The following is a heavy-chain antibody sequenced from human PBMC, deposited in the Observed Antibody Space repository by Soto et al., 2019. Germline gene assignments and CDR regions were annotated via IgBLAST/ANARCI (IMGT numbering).Heavy chain of an antibody. CDR1: GFTFSTYA. D-gene: IGHD4-17*01. V-gene: IGHV3-23*01. Sequence: GGSLRLSCAASGFTFSTYAMSWVRQAPGKGLEWVSAIGDSGHTTYYADSVKGRFTISRDNSKNTLYLQMSSLRAEDTAVYYCAKRLATVTTYYYGMDVWGQGTTVTVSS. CDR2: IGDSGHTT. CDR3: AKRLATVTTYYYGMDV. J-gene: IGHJ6*02.